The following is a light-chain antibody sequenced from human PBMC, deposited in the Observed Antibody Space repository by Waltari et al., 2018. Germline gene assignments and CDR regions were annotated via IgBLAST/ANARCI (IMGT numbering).Light chain of an antibody. V-gene: IGLV7-43*01. CDR3: LLYYGGAVV. Sequence: QTVVTQEPSLTVSPGGTVPLPCASSTGPFTRGYYPNWFQQKPGQAPRALIYSTSNQHSWTPARFSGSLLGGKAALTLSGVQPEDEAEYYCLLYYGGAVVFGGGTKLTVL. CDR2: STS. J-gene: IGLJ2*01. CDR1: TGPFTRGYY.